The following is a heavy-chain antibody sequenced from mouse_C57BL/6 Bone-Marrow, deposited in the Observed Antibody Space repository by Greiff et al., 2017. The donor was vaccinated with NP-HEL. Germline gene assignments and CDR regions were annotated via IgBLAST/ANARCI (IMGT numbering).Heavy chain of an antibody. D-gene: IGHD1-1*01. Sequence: QVQLQQPGAELVKPGASVKMSCKASGYTFTSYWITWVKQRPGQGLEWIGDIYPGSGSTNYNEKFKSKATLTVDTSSSTAYMQPSSLTSEDSAVYYCARIPSYYGSSYRYFDVWGTGTTVTVS. J-gene: IGHJ1*03. CDR3: ARIPSYYGSSYRYFDV. CDR2: IYPGSGST. CDR1: GYTFTSYW. V-gene: IGHV1-55*01.